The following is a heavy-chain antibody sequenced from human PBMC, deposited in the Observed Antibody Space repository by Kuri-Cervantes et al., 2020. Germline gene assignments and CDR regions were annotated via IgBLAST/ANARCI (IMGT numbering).Heavy chain of an antibody. J-gene: IGHJ5*02. Sequence: GESLKISCAASGFTFSSYSMNWVRQAPGKGLEWVALISYDESKKFYSDSVKGRFTISRDSSKNTLYLQMDSLRTEDTAVYYCAREAAINGVYNWFDPWGQGTLVTVSS. CDR1: GFTFSSYS. CDR2: ISYDESKK. D-gene: IGHD2-8*01. V-gene: IGHV3-30*03. CDR3: AREAAINGVYNWFDP.